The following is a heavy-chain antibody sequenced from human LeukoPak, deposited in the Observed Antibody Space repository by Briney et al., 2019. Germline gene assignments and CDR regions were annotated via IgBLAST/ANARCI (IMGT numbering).Heavy chain of an antibody. CDR3: ARLYYDSSATGFGY. CDR1: GYTFIDYY. V-gene: IGHV1-2*02. D-gene: IGHD3-22*01. CDR2: INPNSGGT. J-gene: IGHJ4*02. Sequence: GASVKVSCKASGYTFIDYYIHWVRQAPGQGLEWMGWINPNSGGTNYAQKFQGRVTMTRDTYISTAYMELSRLRSDDTAMYYCARLYYDSSATGFGYWGQGTLVTVSS.